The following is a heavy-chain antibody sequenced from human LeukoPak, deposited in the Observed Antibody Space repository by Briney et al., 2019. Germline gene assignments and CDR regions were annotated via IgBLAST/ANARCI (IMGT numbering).Heavy chain of an antibody. D-gene: IGHD5-12*01. J-gene: IGHJ6*02. CDR3: ARGGIYSGYDYLYYGMDV. V-gene: IGHV1-2*02. CDR1: EYTFTDYY. Sequence: ASVKVSCKASEYTFTDYYIQWMRQAPGQGLEWMGWINANSGGTNYAQKFQGRVTMTRDTSISTAYMELSRLRSDDTAVYYCARGGIYSGYDYLYYGMDVWGQGTTVTVSS. CDR2: INANSGGT.